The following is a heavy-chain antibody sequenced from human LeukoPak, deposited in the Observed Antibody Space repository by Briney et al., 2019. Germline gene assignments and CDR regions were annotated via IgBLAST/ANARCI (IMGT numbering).Heavy chain of an antibody. V-gene: IGHV3-23*01. Sequence: GGSLRLSCAASGFTFSSYAMSWVRQAPGKGLEWVSGVNGNGGSTSYADSVKGRFTIFRDNSKNTVYLQMNSLRVEDTAVYYCAKSLYGGCDYWGQGTVVTVSS. CDR3: AKSLYGGCDY. D-gene: IGHD3-16*02. CDR2: VNGNGGST. CDR1: GFTFSSYA. J-gene: IGHJ4*02.